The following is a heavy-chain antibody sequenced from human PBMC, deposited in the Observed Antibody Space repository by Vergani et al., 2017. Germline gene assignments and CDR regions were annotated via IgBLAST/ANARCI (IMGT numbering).Heavy chain of an antibody. D-gene: IGHD6-13*01. CDR1: GYTFTSYA. CDR2: INAGNGNT. CDR3: ARSPLAAAGIVDAFDI. Sequence: QVQLVQSGAEVKKPGASVKVSCKASGYTFTSYAMHWVRQAPGQRLEWMGWINAGNGNTKYSQKFQGRVTITRDTSASTAYMELSSLRSEDTAVYYWARSPLAAAGIVDAFDIWGQGTMVTVSS. J-gene: IGHJ3*02. V-gene: IGHV1-3*01.